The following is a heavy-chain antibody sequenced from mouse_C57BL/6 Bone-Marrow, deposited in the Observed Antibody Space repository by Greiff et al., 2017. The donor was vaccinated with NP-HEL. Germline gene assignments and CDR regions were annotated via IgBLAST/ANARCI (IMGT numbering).Heavy chain of an antibody. CDR3: AGDWDEAMDY. J-gene: IGHJ4*01. V-gene: IGHV1-80*01. Sequence: QVQLKESGAELVKPGASVKLSCNASGYAFSRYWMNWVKQRPGQGLEWIGQIYPGDGDTTYNGKFKGKATLTADKSSSTAYMQLSSLTSVDSAVYVCAGDWDEAMDYWGQGTSVTVSS. CDR1: GYAFSRYW. CDR2: IYPGDGDT. D-gene: IGHD4-1*01.